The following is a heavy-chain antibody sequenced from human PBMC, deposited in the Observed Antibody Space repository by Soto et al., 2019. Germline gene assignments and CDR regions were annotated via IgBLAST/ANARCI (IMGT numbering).Heavy chain of an antibody. D-gene: IGHD6-13*01. V-gene: IGHV4-34*01. CDR1: GGSFSGYY. CDR2: INHSGST. J-gene: IGHJ1*01. CDR3: ARGLAAAAGEYFQH. Sequence: SETLSLTCAVYGGSFSGYYWSWIRQPPGKGLEWIGEINHSGSTNYNPSLKSRVTISVDTSKNQFSLKLSSVTAADTAVYYCARGLAAAAGEYFQHWGQGTLVTVSS.